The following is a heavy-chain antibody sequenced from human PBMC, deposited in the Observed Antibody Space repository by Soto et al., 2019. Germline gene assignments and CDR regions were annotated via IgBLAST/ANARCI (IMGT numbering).Heavy chain of an antibody. CDR2: IYYSGST. CDR3: ATHDSSSWYAFDI. CDR1: GGSISSYY. V-gene: IGHV4-59*01. J-gene: IGHJ3*02. Sequence: SETLSLTCTVSGGSISSYYWSWIRHPPGKGLEWIGYIYYSGSTNYNPSLKSRVAISVDTSKNQFSLKLSSVTAADTAVYYCATHDSSSWYAFDIWGQGTMVTVSS. D-gene: IGHD6-13*01.